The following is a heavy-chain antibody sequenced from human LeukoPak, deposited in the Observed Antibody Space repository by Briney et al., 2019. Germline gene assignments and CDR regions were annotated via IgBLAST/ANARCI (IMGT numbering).Heavy chain of an antibody. V-gene: IGHV4-59*11. CDR2: IDYSGST. D-gene: IGHD3-10*01. Sequence: SETLSLTCTVSGGSIRSHHWSWIRQPPGKGLECIGYIDYSGSTNYNPSLKSRVTISEDTSKNQFSLKLSSVTAADTAVYYCARKGYFGSESYFDYWGQGTLVTVSS. CDR3: ARKGYFGSESYFDY. CDR1: GGSIRSHH. J-gene: IGHJ4*02.